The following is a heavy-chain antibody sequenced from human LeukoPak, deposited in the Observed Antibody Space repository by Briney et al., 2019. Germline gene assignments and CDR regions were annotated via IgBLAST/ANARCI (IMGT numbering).Heavy chain of an antibody. V-gene: IGHV3-48*04. CDR1: GLTFSSSW. Sequence: GGSLRLSCAVSGLTFSSSWMDWVRQAPGKGLEWVSYISSSGSTIYYADSVKGRFTISRDNAKNSLYLQMNSLRAEDTAVYYCARYKARRSSGYYYWGQGTLVTVSS. D-gene: IGHD3-22*01. J-gene: IGHJ4*02. CDR2: ISSSGSTI. CDR3: ARYKARRSSGYYY.